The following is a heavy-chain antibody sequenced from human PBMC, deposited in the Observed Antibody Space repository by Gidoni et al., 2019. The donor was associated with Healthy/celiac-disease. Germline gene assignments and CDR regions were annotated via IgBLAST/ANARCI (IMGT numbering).Heavy chain of an antibody. V-gene: IGHV4-39*07. CDR3: ARSYSSGWYYFDY. Sequence: QLQLQESGPGLVKPSETLSLTCPVSGGSISSSRYYWGWIRQPPGKGLEWIGSIYYSGSTYYNPSLKSRVTISVDTSKNQFSLKLSSVTAAGTAVYYCARSYSSGWYYFDYWGQGTLVTVSS. CDR2: IYYSGST. CDR1: GGSISSSRYY. D-gene: IGHD6-19*01. J-gene: IGHJ4*02.